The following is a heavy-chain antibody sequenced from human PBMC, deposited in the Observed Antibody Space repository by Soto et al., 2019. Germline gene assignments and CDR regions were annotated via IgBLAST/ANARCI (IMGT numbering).Heavy chain of an antibody. V-gene: IGHV4-30-2*01. CDR3: ARTPFYGSKCHLDY. D-gene: IGHD3-10*01. CDR2: THVSGDT. Sequence: QLQLQESGSGLVKPSQTLSLNCAVSGVSISDGGYSWSWIRQPPGKGLEWIGYTHVSGDTYYNPSLTGRVTLSVDRSRNQFSLNLGSRTATDTAVYYCARTPFYGSKCHLDYWGQGTLVSVS. CDR1: GVSISDGGYS. J-gene: IGHJ4*02.